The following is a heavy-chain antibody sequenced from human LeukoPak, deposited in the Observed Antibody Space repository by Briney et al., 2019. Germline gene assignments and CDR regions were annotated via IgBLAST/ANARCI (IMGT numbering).Heavy chain of an antibody. CDR2: IYYSGST. J-gene: IGHJ4*02. CDR1: GGSISSYY. CDR3: ARGRYDIWSGYIDY. V-gene: IGHV4-59*01. Sequence: PSETLSLTCTVSGGSISSYYWSWIRQPPGKGLEWIGYIYYSGSTNYNPSLKSRVTISVDTSKNRFSLKLSSVTAADTAVYYCARGRYDIWSGYIDYWGQGTLVTVSS. D-gene: IGHD3-3*01.